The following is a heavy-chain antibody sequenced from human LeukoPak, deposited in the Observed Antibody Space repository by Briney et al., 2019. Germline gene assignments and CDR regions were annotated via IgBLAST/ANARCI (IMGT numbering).Heavy chain of an antibody. Sequence: SETLSLTCTVSGGSISSYYWSWIRQPPGKGLEWIGYIYYSGSTNYNPSLKSRVTISVDTSKNQFSLKLSSVTAADTAVYYCARDRIAAAALGAFDIWGQGTMVTVSS. J-gene: IGHJ3*02. CDR3: ARDRIAAAALGAFDI. V-gene: IGHV4-59*12. D-gene: IGHD6-13*01. CDR2: IYYSGST. CDR1: GGSISSYY.